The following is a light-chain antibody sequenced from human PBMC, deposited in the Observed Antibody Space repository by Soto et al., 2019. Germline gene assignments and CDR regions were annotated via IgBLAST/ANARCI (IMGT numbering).Light chain of an antibody. V-gene: IGKV3-20*01. CDR1: QSVSSSY. J-gene: IGKJ1*01. CDR3: QQYGSSPRT. Sequence: EIVLTQSPGXLXXXXXEXXXLSLRVSQSVSSSYLAWYRQKPGQAPSLLIYGASSRATGIPYRFSGSGSGTDFTLTISRLEPEDFAVYYCQQYGSSPRTFGQGTKVDIK. CDR2: GAS.